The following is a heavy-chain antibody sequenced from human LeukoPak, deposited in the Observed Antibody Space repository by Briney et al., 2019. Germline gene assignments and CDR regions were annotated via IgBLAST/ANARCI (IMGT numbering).Heavy chain of an antibody. Sequence: PGGSLRLSCAASGFTFSSYAMTWVRQAPGKGLEWVSSISGSGDNTYYADSVKGRFTISRDNSKNTLYLQMNSLRAEDTAVYYCSKALIERNAGAEYWGQGTLVTVSS. D-gene: IGHD1-1*01. J-gene: IGHJ4*02. V-gene: IGHV3-23*01. CDR3: SKALIERNAGAEY. CDR1: GFTFSSYA. CDR2: ISGSGDNT.